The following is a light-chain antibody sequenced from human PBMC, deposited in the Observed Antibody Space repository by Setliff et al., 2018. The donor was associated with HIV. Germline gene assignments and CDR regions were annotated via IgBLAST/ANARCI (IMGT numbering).Light chain of an antibody. CDR1: NSSIGTNY. CDR2: RNN. J-gene: IGLJ3*02. Sequence: QSALTQAPSASGTPGQRITISCSGSNSSIGTNYVSWYQHLPGKAPKVLIFRNNQRPSGVPDRFSGSKSGTPASLVISGLRSEDEADYYCATWDDSLTSPRVFGGGTKVTVL. V-gene: IGLV1-47*01. CDR3: ATWDDSLTSPRV.